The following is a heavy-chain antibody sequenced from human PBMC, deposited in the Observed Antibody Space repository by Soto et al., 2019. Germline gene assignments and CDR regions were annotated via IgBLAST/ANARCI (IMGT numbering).Heavy chain of an antibody. CDR2: INHSGST. CDR1: GGSFSGYY. J-gene: IGHJ4*02. D-gene: IGHD6-25*01. CDR3: ATSRYYFDY. Sequence: PSETLSLTCAVYGGSFSGYYWSWIRQPPGKGLEWIGEINHSGSTNYNPSLESRVTISVDTSKNQFSLKLSSVTAADTAVYYCATSRYYFDYWGQGTLVTVSS. V-gene: IGHV4-34*01.